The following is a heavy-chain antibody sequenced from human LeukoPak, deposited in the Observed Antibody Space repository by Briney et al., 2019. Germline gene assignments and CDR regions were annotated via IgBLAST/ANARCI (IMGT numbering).Heavy chain of an antibody. V-gene: IGHV4-38-2*02. Sequence: SETRSLTCTVSGYSISSGYYWGWIRQPPGKGLEWIGSIYHSGSTYYNPSLKSRVTISVDTSKNQFSLKLSSVTAADTAVYYCARGKEYYYDSSGFEQTYKTGLRYYFDYWGQGTLVTVSS. CDR2: IYHSGST. CDR3: ARGKEYYYDSSGFEQTYKTGLRYYFDY. CDR1: GYSISSGYY. D-gene: IGHD3-22*01. J-gene: IGHJ4*02.